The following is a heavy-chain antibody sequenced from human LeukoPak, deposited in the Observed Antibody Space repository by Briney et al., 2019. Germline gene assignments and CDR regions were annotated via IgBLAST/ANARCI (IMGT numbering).Heavy chain of an antibody. J-gene: IGHJ4*02. D-gene: IGHD4/OR15-4a*01. CDR1: GFSFSNYG. CDR2: MSYDGSHK. Sequence: GGSLRLSCVASGFSFSNYGMHWVRQAPGKGLEWVAVMSYDGSHKYYADSVKGRFTISRDNSKNTVYLEMNSLRGEDTAVYYCAKGYDYGDYWGQGTLATVSS. CDR3: AKGYDYGDY. V-gene: IGHV3-30*18.